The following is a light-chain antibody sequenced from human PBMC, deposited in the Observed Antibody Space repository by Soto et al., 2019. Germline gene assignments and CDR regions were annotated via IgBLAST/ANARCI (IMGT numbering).Light chain of an antibody. CDR2: GAS. Sequence: EIVLTQSPGTLSLSPGERATLSCRASQSVSSNYLAWYRRKPGQAPRPLIYGASNRATDIPGRFSGSGSGTAFTLTITRLEPEDFAVYYCQQYGSSPPTFGPGTRVEIK. J-gene: IGKJ1*01. CDR1: QSVSSNY. CDR3: QQYGSSPPT. V-gene: IGKV3-20*01.